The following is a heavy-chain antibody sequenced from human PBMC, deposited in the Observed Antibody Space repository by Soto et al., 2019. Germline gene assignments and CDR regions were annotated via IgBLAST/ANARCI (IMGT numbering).Heavy chain of an antibody. Sequence: GASVKVSCKASGYTFTNYYMHWVRQAPGQRLEWMGWINAGNGNTKYSQKLQGRVTITRDTSASTAYMELSSLRSEDTAVYYCARPQPYGSGSYYNRQGMDVWGQGTTVTVSS. CDR2: INAGNGNT. D-gene: IGHD3-10*01. CDR1: GYTFTNYY. CDR3: ARPQPYGSGSYYNRQGMDV. J-gene: IGHJ6*02. V-gene: IGHV1-3*01.